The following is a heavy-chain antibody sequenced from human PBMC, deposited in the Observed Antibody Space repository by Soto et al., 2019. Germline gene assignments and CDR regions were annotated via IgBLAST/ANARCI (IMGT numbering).Heavy chain of an antibody. V-gene: IGHV4-4*02. CDR3: ATLTARIVVSLLHIPN. Sequence: SEALSLTYVVSEGSISSTNCWTCLPQPPGNRVEWIGEIYHDGSPTYSPALRGRATTSVDKSNNQFSLRLRSVTAADTAVYYCATLTARIVVSLLHIPNWGQGMLVT. J-gene: IGHJ4*02. CDR2: IYHDGSP. CDR1: EGSISSTNC. D-gene: IGHD2-21*01.